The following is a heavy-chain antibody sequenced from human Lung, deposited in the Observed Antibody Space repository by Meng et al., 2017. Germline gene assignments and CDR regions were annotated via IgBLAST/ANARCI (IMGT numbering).Heavy chain of an antibody. CDR2: ITGDGSST. J-gene: IGHJ4*02. D-gene: IGHD4-17*01. CDR1: GFTFSTHW. Sequence: GQLEESGGGLVPPGGSLRLSCAASGFTFSTHWMHWVRQAPGKGLEWVSRITGDGSSTIYADSVQGRFTMSRDNAKNTLSLQMNSLRAEDTAVYYCARGGVTTDDWGQGTLVTVSS. V-gene: IGHV3-74*01. CDR3: ARGGVTTDD.